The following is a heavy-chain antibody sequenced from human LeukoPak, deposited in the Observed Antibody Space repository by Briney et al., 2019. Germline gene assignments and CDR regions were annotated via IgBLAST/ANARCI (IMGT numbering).Heavy chain of an antibody. CDR1: GFTFNSYG. Sequence: PGGSLRLSCAASGFTFNSYGMHWVRQAPGKGLEWVALIWYDGSNKYYADSVKGRFSISRDKSKNTLYLQMNSLRAGDTAVYFCTRRMRGLGSYSDAFDIWGQGTMVTVSS. J-gene: IGHJ3*02. V-gene: IGHV3-33*01. CDR3: TRRMRGLGSYSDAFDI. CDR2: IWYDGSNK. D-gene: IGHD3-10*01.